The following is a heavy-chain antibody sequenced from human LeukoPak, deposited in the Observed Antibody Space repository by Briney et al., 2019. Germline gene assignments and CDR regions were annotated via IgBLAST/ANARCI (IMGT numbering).Heavy chain of an antibody. CDR1: GFTFSSHG. Sequence: WGVLRLSCAASGFTFSSHGMHWVRQAPGKGLEWVAFIRYDGSNKYYADSVKGRFTISRDNSQNTLYVQMNSLRVEDTAVYFCAKGGYYYDDTGYYYDYWGQGTLVTVSS. CDR2: IRYDGSNK. CDR3: AKGGYYYDDTGYYYDY. V-gene: IGHV3-30*02. D-gene: IGHD3-22*01. J-gene: IGHJ4*02.